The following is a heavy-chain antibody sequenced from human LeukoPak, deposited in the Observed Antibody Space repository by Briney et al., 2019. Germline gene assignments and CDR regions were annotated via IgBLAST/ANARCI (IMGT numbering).Heavy chain of an antibody. V-gene: IGHV4-59*01. J-gene: IGHJ6*02. CDR2: IYYSGST. CDR3: ARETVWFGDTRNGYYGMDV. Sequence: SETLSLTCTVSGGSISSYYRSWIRQPPGKGLEWIGYIYYSGSTNYNPSLKSRVTISVDTSKNQFSLKLSSVTAADTAVYYCARETVWFGDTRNGYYGMDVWGQGTTVTVSS. CDR1: GGSISSYY. D-gene: IGHD3-10*01.